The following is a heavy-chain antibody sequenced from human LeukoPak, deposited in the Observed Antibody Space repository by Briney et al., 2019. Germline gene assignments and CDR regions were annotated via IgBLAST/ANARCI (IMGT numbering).Heavy chain of an antibody. Sequence: NPSETLSLTCTVSGGSISSYYWSWIRQPPGKGLEWIGYIYYSGSTNYNPSLKSRVTISVDTSKNQFSLKLSSVTAADTAVYYCARAPVDYYYGSGSLRYYFDYWGQGTLVTVSS. J-gene: IGHJ4*02. D-gene: IGHD3-10*01. V-gene: IGHV4-59*01. CDR3: ARAPVDYYYGSGSLRYYFDY. CDR1: GGSISSYY. CDR2: IYYSGST.